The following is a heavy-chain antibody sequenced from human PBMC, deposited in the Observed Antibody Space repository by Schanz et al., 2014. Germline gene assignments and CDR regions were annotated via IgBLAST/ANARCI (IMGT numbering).Heavy chain of an antibody. CDR3: ARIGDCVRGWIDY. Sequence: AASGFPFSNYAMSWVRQAPGKGLEWVSAISGGGGTTYYAGSVKGRFTISRDNSKNTLYLQMTRLRAEDTAVYYCARIGDCVRGWIDYGGQANLVTGS. D-gene: IGHD3-16*01. V-gene: IGHV3-23*01. CDR2: ISGGGGTT. J-gene: IGHJ4*02. CDR1: GFPFSNYA.